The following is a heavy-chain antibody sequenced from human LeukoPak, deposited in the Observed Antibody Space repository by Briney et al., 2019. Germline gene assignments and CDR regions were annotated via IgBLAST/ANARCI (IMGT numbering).Heavy chain of an antibody. V-gene: IGHV4-59*01. Sequence: SETLSLTCAVSGGFSSRYYWSWIRQPPGKGLEWIGYIYYSGSTNYNPSLKSRVTISVDTSKNQFSLKLGSVTAADTAVFYFASLVPAAATYYFDYWGQGTLVTVSS. J-gene: IGHJ4*02. CDR2: IYYSGST. CDR1: GGFSSRYY. D-gene: IGHD2-2*01. CDR3: ASLVPAAATYYFDY.